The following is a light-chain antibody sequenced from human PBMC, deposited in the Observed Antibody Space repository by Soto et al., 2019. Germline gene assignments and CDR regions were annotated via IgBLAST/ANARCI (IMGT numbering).Light chain of an antibody. CDR3: SSYTTSTSFIL. Sequence: QSVLTQPASVSGSRGQSMTMSCTGTSSDIGNYDFVSWYQQVPGTAPKAMIYEVSSRPSGVSNRFSGSKSGNTASLTISGLQAEDEAYYYCSSYTTSTSFILFGGGTKVTVL. V-gene: IGLV2-14*01. CDR1: SSDIGNYDF. CDR2: EVS. J-gene: IGLJ2*01.